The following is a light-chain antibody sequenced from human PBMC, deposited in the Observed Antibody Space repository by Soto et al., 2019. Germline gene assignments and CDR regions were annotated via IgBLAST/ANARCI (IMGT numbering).Light chain of an antibody. Sequence: EIVLTQSPGTLSLSPGERATLSRRASQSVSSSYLAWYQQKPGQAPRLLIYGASGRATGIPARFSGSASGTDFSLTISRLEPEDFAVYYCHQYGSSPPVNFGQGTLLEIK. CDR2: GAS. CDR1: QSVSSSY. J-gene: IGKJ5*01. V-gene: IGKV3-20*01. CDR3: HQYGSSPPVN.